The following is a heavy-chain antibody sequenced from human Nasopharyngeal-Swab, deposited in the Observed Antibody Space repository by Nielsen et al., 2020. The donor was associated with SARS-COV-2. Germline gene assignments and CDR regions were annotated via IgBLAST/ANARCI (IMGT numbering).Heavy chain of an antibody. D-gene: IGHD2-21*01. Sequence: SETLSLTCAVYGGSFSGYYLGWIRQPPGKGLEWIGSDYYTGSTYYNPSLKSRVSISVDTSKNQFSLKVSSVTAADTAVYYCARRRIANGDFDFWGQGTMVTVSS. V-gene: IGHV4-39*01. CDR1: GGSFSGYY. J-gene: IGHJ4*02. CDR2: DYYTGST. CDR3: ARRRIANGDFDF.